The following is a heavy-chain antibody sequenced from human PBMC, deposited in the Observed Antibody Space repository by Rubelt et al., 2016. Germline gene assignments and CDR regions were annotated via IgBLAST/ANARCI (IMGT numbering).Heavy chain of an antibody. V-gene: IGHV1-3*01. CDR1: GYTFTSYA. CDR3: ARVIWGSGWSNNWFDP. Sequence: QVQLVQSGAEVKKPGASVKVSCKASGYTFTSYAMHWVRQAPGQRLEWMGWINAGNGNTKYSQKFPGRVTRTRATSASTAYLELSSLRSEGTAVYYCARVIWGSGWSNNWFDPWGQGTLVTVSS. J-gene: IGHJ5*02. D-gene: IGHD6-19*01. CDR2: INAGNGNT.